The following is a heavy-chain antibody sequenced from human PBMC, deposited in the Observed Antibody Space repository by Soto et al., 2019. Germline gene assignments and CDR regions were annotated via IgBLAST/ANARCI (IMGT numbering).Heavy chain of an antibody. D-gene: IGHD3-16*01. CDR1: GFTFSSYW. J-gene: IGHJ6*03. CDR3: ARGGGGYYYMAV. V-gene: IGHV3-74*01. Sequence: PGGSLRLSCAASGFTFSSYWMHWVRQAPGKGLVWVSRLYTDGTRTSYADSVKGRFTISRDNAKNTLYLQMNSLRAEDTAVYYCARGGGGYYYMAVWAKGPTVTVSS. CDR2: LYTDGTRT.